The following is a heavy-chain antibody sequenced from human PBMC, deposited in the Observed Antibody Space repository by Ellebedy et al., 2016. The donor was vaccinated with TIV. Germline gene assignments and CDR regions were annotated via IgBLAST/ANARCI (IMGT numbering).Heavy chain of an antibody. V-gene: IGHV1-2*04. CDR3: AREGSSNWYEAFDF. Sequence: AASVKVSCKASGYTFTDYYLHWVRQAPGQGLEWPGWINPNSGGTNFAQKFQGWVTLTRDTTITTAYMELSSLTSDDTATAVFYCAREGSSNWYEAFDFWGQGTLVTASS. CDR2: INPNSGGT. J-gene: IGHJ4*02. CDR1: GYTFTDYY. D-gene: IGHD6-13*01.